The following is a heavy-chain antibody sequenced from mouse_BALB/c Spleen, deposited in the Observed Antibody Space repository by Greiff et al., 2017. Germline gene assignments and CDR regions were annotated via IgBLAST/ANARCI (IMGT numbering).Heavy chain of an antibody. CDR3: ARSYDYSYYYAMDY. J-gene: IGHJ4*01. D-gene: IGHD2-4*01. CDR1: GYTFTNYW. V-gene: IGHV1-63*02. CDR2: IYPGGGYT. Sequence: QVQLQQSGAELVRPGTSVKISCKASGYTFTNYWLGWVKQRPGHGLEWIGDIYPGGGYTNYNEKFKGKATLTADTSSSTAYMQLSSLTSEDSAVYFCARSYDYSYYYAMDYWGQGTSVTVS.